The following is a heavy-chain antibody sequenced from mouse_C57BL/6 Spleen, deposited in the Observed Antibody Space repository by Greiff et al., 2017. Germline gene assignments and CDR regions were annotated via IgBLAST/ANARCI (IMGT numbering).Heavy chain of an antibody. D-gene: IGHD1-1*01. V-gene: IGHV5-6*01. CDR3: ARHYYGSSYGNYYAMDY. CDR1: GFTFSSYG. J-gene: IGHJ4*01. Sequence: VQLQQSGGDLVKPGGSLKLSCAASGFTFSSYGLSWVRQTPDKRLEWVATISSGGSYTYYPDSVKGRFTISRDNAKNTLYLQMSSLKSEDTAMYYCARHYYGSSYGNYYAMDYWGQGTSVTVSS. CDR2: ISSGGSYT.